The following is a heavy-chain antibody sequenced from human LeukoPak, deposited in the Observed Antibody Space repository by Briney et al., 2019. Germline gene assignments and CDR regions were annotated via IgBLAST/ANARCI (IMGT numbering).Heavy chain of an antibody. CDR2: IYYTGST. CDR1: GGSISSYY. V-gene: IGHV4-59*01. J-gene: IGHJ3*02. CDR3: ARGEMATIEDAFDI. D-gene: IGHD5-24*01. Sequence: SETLSLTCTVSGGSISSYYWSWIRQPPGKGLESLGYIYYTGSTNYNPSLKSRVTISVDTSKNQFSLKLSSVTAADTAVYYCARGEMATIEDAFDIWGQGTMVTVSS.